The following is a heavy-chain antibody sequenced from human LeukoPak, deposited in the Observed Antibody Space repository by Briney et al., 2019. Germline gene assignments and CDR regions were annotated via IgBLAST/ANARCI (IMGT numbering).Heavy chain of an antibody. CDR3: AKLRYYFDY. CDR2: ISGSGGST. CDR1: GFTFSSYA. J-gene: IGHJ4*02. Sequence: GGSLRLSCAASGFTFSSYAMSWVRQAPGKGVEWVAAISGSGGSTYYADSVKGRFTISRDNSKNTLYLRMNSLRAEATAVYYCAKLRYYFDYWGQGTLVTVSS. V-gene: IGHV3-23*01.